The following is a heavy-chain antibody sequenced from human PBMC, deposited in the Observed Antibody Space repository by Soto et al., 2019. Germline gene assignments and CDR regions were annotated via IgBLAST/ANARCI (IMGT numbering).Heavy chain of an antibody. CDR2: INSDGSSI. CDR3: AREVCYGYVLRGMDV. CDR1: KFTITSYW. J-gene: IGHJ6*02. V-gene: IGHV3-74*01. D-gene: IGHD5-18*01. Sequence: EVQLVESGGGLVQPGGSVRLSCAASKFTITSYWMHWVRQAPGKGLVWVSRINSDGSSISYADAVKGRFTISRDNAKNTRDLQRNSLRVEDTAVYYGAREVCYGYVLRGMDVWGQGTTVTVFS.